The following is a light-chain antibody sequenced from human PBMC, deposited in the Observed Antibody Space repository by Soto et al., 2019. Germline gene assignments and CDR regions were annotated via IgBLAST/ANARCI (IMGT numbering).Light chain of an antibody. Sequence: DVVMTQSPLSLPVTPRQPASISCSSSQRLLYSDGNTFLSWSQQRPGQYPRRLIYKVSNRDSGVPDRFSGSGSGTDFTLKISGVEAEDVGLYYCMQGTHWPHTFGQGTKVDIK. V-gene: IGKV2-30*01. J-gene: IGKJ1*01. CDR2: KVS. CDR3: MQGTHWPHT. CDR1: QRLLYSDGNTF.